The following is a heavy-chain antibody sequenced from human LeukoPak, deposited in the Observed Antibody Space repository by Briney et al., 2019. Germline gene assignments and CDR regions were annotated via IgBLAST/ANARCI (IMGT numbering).Heavy chain of an antibody. Sequence: GGSLRLSCAASGFTFSSYAMHWVRQAPGKGLEYVSAISSNGGSTYYANSVKGRFTISRDNSKNTLYLQMGSLRAEDTAVYYCATRMELAYCGGDCYLTDYWGQGTLVTVSS. J-gene: IGHJ4*02. CDR2: ISSNGGST. CDR1: GFTFSSYA. CDR3: ATRMELAYCGGDCYLTDY. D-gene: IGHD2-21*02. V-gene: IGHV3-64*01.